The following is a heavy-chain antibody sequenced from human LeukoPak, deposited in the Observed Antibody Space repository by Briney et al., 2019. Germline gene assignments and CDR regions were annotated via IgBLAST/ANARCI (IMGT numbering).Heavy chain of an antibody. J-gene: IGHJ6*04. Sequence: SETLSLTCTVSGYSISSGHYWGWIRQPSGKGLEWIGSIYHSGSTFYNPSLKSRVTMSVDTSKNQFSLKLSSVTAADTAIYYCALTSNYRLVRFQSKDVWGKGTTVTVSS. V-gene: IGHV4-38-2*02. CDR3: ALTSNYRLVRFQSKDV. CDR2: IYHSGST. D-gene: IGHD6-19*01. CDR1: GYSISSGHY.